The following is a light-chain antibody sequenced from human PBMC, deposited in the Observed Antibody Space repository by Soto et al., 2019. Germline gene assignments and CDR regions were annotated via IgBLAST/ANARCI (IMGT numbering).Light chain of an antibody. CDR2: GAS. CDR1: QSVSSSY. CDR3: QQYGSSPQT. J-gene: IGKJ5*01. V-gene: IGKV3-20*01. Sequence: EIVLTQSPGTLSLSPGERAILSCRASQSVSSSYLAWYQQKPGQAPRLLIYGASSRATGIPDGFSGSGSGTDFTLTISRLEPEDFAVYYCQQYGSSPQTFGQGTRLEIK.